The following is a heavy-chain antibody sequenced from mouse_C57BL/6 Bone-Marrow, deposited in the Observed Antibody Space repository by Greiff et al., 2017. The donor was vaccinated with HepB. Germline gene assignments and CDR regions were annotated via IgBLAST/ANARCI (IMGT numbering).Heavy chain of an antibody. D-gene: IGHD1-3*01. J-gene: IGHJ4*01. CDR2: IDPNSGGT. V-gene: IGHV1-72*01. Sequence: QVQLQQPGAELVKPGASVKLSCKASGYTFTSYWMHWVKQRPGRGLEWIGRIDPNSGGTKYNEKFKSKATLTVDKPSSTAYMQLSSLTSEDSAVYYCARCKWLIRGDYYYAMDYWGQGTSVTVSS. CDR3: ARCKWLIRGDYYYAMDY. CDR1: GYTFTSYW.